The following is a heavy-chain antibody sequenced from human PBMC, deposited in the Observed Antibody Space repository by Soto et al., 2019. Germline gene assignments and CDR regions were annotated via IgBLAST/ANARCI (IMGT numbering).Heavy chain of an antibody. CDR1: GGSISSYY. J-gene: IGHJ3*02. CDR3: ARGYLEYSGYDLTSAFDI. Sequence: SETLSLTCTVSGGSISSYYWSWIRQPPGKGLEWIGDIYYSGSTNYNPSLKSRVTISVDTSKNQFSLKLSSVTAADTAVYYCARGYLEYSGYDLTSAFDISGQGTIVTVS. CDR2: IYYSGST. V-gene: IGHV4-59*08. D-gene: IGHD5-12*01.